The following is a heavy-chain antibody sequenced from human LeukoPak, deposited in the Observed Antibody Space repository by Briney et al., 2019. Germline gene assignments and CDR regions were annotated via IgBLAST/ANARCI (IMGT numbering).Heavy chain of an antibody. Sequence: GGSLRLSCAASGFTFSSYEMNWVRQAPGKGLEWVSYISSSGSSIYYAESVKGRFTISRDNAKNLLYLQVNSLRAEDTAVYYCARDVDDSYYFDYWGQGTLVTVSS. J-gene: IGHJ4*02. V-gene: IGHV3-48*03. CDR3: ARDVDDSYYFDY. D-gene: IGHD5-12*01. CDR1: GFTFSSYE. CDR2: ISSSGSSI.